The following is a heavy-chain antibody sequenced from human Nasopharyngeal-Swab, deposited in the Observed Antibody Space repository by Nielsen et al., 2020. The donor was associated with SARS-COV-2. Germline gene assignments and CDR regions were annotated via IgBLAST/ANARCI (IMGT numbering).Heavy chain of an antibody. Sequence: GGSLRLFCAASGFTFENYAMHWVRQPPGKGLEWVSGITWNSGNKGYAESVQGRFTISRDNARNSLYLQMDSLRAEDTALYYCAKARRTDTYGFECFDHWGQGTLVTVSS. CDR3: AKARRTDTYGFECFDH. D-gene: IGHD5-18*01. J-gene: IGHJ4*02. CDR2: ITWNSGNK. V-gene: IGHV3-9*01. CDR1: GFTFENYA.